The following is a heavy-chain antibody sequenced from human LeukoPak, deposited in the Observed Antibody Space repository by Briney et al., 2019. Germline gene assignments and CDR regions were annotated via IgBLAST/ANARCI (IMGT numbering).Heavy chain of an antibody. CDR2: ITGSGGNT. V-gene: IGHV3-23*01. D-gene: IGHD3-9*01. Sequence: GASLRLSCAASGCTFSNYAMSWVRQAPGQGLDWVSAITGSGGNTYYADSVKGRFTISRDNSKNTLYLQMNSLRAEDTAVYYCAKWGDYDVLTGYYVSDYWGQGTLVTVSS. J-gene: IGHJ4*02. CDR3: AKWGDYDVLTGYYVSDY. CDR1: GCTFSNYA.